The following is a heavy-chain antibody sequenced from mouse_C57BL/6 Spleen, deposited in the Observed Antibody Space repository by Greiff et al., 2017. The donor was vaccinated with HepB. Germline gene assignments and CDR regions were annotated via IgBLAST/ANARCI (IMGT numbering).Heavy chain of an antibody. CDR2: INPGSGGT. CDR1: GYAFTNYL. J-gene: IGHJ4*01. D-gene: IGHD1-1*01. Sequence: VHLVESGAELVRPGTSVKVSCKASGYAFTNYLIEWVKQRPGQGLEWIGVINPGSGGTNYNEKFKGKATLTADKSSSTAYMQLSSLTSEDSAVYFCASNYGSSQAMDYWGQGTSVTVSS. V-gene: IGHV1-54*01. CDR3: ASNYGSSQAMDY.